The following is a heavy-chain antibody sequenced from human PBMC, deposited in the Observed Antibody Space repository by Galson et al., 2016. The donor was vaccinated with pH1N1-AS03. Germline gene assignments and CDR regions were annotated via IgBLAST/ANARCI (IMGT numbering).Heavy chain of an antibody. D-gene: IGHD6-13*01. CDR2: INTDSGGT. CDR1: GYAFTDYY. CDR3: VRGSPHSSSTNYAFEF. V-gene: IGHV1-2*02. Sequence: SVKVSCKASGYAFTDYYMHLLRQAPGQGLEWMAWINTDSGGTDYAQKFQGRVTMTRDASISTTYMELSSLRPDDTAVDSCVRGSPHSSSTNYAFEFWGRGTMVTVSS. J-gene: IGHJ3*01.